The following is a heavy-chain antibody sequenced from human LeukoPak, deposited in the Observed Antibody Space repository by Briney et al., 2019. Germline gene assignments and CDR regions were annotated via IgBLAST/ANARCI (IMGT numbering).Heavy chain of an antibody. Sequence: SETLSLTCTVSGGSISSSSYYWGWIRQPPGKGLEWIGSIYYSGSTYYNPSLKSRVTMSVDTSKNQFSLKLSSVTAADTAVYYCARAEVVPAAPITRDAGYFDYWGQGTLVTVSS. V-gene: IGHV4-39*07. CDR3: ARAEVVPAAPITRDAGYFDY. CDR1: GGSISSSSYY. D-gene: IGHD2-2*01. J-gene: IGHJ4*02. CDR2: IYYSGST.